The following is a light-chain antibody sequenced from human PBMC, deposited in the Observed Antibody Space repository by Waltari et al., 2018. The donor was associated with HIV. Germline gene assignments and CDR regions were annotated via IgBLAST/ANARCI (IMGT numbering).Light chain of an antibody. Sequence: DIRMTQSPSSLSAPMGASVTMTCQATQDISNNLNWYQQKTCEAPKLLIYDAPVLETGISSRFSGSGSGTNFTLTITNPQPEDVATYFCQQYDDLPFTFGPGTKV. CDR3: QQYDDLPFT. V-gene: IGKV1-33*01. J-gene: IGKJ3*01. CDR2: DAP. CDR1: QDISNN.